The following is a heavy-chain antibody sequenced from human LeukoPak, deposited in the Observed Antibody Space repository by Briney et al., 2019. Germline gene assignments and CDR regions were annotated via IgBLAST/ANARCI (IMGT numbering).Heavy chain of an antibody. J-gene: IGHJ4*02. CDR1: GFTFSSYA. CDR2: ISYDGSNK. V-gene: IGHV3-30-3*01. CDR3: TTDLALRYCSGGSCSPKGY. D-gene: IGHD2-15*01. Sequence: PGGSLRLSCAASGFTFSSYAMHWVRQAPGKGLEWVAVISYDGSNKYYADSVKGRFTISRDNSKNTLYLQMNSLKTEDTAVYYCTTDLALRYCSGGSCSPKGYWGQGTLVTVSS.